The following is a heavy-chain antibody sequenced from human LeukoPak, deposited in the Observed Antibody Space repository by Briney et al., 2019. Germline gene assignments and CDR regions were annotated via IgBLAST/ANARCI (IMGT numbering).Heavy chain of an antibody. D-gene: IGHD2/OR15-2a*01. CDR1: GFTFNNAW. CDR2: TKSKTYGGTT. V-gene: IGHV3-15*01. Sequence: PGGSLRLSCAASGFTFNNAWMSWVRQAPGKGLEWISRTKSKTYGGTTEYAAPVKGRFTISRDDSESTLFLQMDSLTTEDTAVYYCTRDHFAWGRGTLVTVSS. J-gene: IGHJ5*02. CDR3: TRDHFA.